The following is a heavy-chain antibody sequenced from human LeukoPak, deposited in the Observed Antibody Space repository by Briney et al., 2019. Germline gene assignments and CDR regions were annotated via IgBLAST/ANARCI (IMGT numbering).Heavy chain of an antibody. D-gene: IGHD2-2*01. J-gene: IGHJ3*02. CDR3: ATHNIVVVPAAPFAFDI. CDR1: GFTFSSYG. CDR2: IRYDGSNK. Sequence: GGSLRLSCAASGFTFSSYGMHWVRQAPGKGLEWVAFIRYDGSNKYYADSVKGRFTISRDNSKNTLYLQMNSLRAEDTAVYYCATHNIVVVPAAPFAFDIWGQGTMVTVSS. V-gene: IGHV3-30*02.